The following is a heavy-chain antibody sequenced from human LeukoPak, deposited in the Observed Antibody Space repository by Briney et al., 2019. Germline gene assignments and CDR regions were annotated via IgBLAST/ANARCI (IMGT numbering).Heavy chain of an antibody. V-gene: IGHV3-21*01. CDR3: ARAATPYYYYYYMDV. CDR2: ISSSSSYI. J-gene: IGHJ6*03. Sequence: GGSLRLSCAASGFTFSSYSMNWVRQAPGKGLEWVSSISSSSSYIYYADSVKGRFTISRDNAKNSLYLQMGSLRAEDMAVYYCARAATPYYYYYYMDVWGKGTTVTVSS. D-gene: IGHD2-15*01. CDR1: GFTFSSYS.